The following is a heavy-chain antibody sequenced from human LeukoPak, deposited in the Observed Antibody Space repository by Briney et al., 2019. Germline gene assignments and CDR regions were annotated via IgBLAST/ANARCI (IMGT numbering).Heavy chain of an antibody. CDR3: ARDGRAARPGLSGYFDY. V-gene: IGHV4-61*02. D-gene: IGHD6-6*01. CDR1: GGSISSGSHY. J-gene: IGHJ4*02. Sequence: PSQTLSLTCTVSGGSISSGSHYWTWIRQPAGKGLEYIGRVYSSGSTDSNPSLRSRLTMSVDTSKNQLSLKLTSVTAADTAVYYCARDGRAARPGLSGYFDYWGQGTLVTVSS. CDR2: VYSSGST.